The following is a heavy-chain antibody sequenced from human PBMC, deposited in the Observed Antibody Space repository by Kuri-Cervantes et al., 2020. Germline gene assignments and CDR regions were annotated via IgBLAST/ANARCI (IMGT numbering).Heavy chain of an antibody. CDR2: IYYSGST. V-gene: IGHV4-59*01. D-gene: IGHD6-19*01. CDR1: GGSISSYY. CDR3: ARGIAVAGLFFLN. Sequence: GSLRLSCTVSGGSISSYYWSWIRQPPGKGLEWTGYIYYSGSTNYNPSLKSRVTISVDTSKNQFSLKLSSVTAADTAVYYCARGIAVAGLFFLNWGQGTLVTVSS. J-gene: IGHJ4*02.